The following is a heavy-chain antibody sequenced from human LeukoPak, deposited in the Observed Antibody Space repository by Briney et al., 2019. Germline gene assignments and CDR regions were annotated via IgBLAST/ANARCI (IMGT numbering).Heavy chain of an antibody. CDR2: MNPNSGYT. CDR3: ARSLGEDLEAPSV. D-gene: IGHD5/OR15-5a*01. V-gene: IGHV1-8*03. Sequence: ASVKVSCKASGYTFTSYGINWVRQATGQGLEWMAWMNPNSGYTGYVQKFQGRVTLTRDTSITTAFMELSSLRSEDTAVYYCARSLGEDLEAPSVWGQGTLVTVSS. J-gene: IGHJ4*02. CDR1: GYTFTSYG.